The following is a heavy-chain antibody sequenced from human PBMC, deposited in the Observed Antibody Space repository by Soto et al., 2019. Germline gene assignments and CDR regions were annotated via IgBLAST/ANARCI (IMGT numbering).Heavy chain of an antibody. CDR2: ISGSGGST. J-gene: IGHJ6*02. CDR3: AAPYDFWSGYSTTVYYYGMDV. Sequence: GGSLRLSCAASGFTFSSYAMSWVRQAPGKGLEWVSAISGSGGSTYYADSVKGRFTISRDNSKNTLYLQMNSLRAEDTAVYYCAAPYDFWSGYSTTVYYYGMDVWGQGTTVIVSS. V-gene: IGHV3-23*01. D-gene: IGHD3-3*01. CDR1: GFTFSSYA.